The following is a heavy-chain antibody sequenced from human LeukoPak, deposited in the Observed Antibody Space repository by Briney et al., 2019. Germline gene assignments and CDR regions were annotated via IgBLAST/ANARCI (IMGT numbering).Heavy chain of an antibody. CDR2: ISSFSSTI. CDR1: GLTFSSYS. D-gene: IGHD4/OR15-4a*01. Sequence: GGSLRLSCAASGLTFSSYSINWVRQAPGKGLEWVSYISSFSSTIYYADSVKGRFTISRDNAKNSLYLQMNSLGDEDTAVYYCARGSYGAVDYWGQGTLVTISS. CDR3: ARGSYGAVDY. V-gene: IGHV3-48*02. J-gene: IGHJ4*02.